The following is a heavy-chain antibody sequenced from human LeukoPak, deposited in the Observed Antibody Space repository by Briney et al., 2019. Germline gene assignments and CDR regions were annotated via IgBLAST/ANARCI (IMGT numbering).Heavy chain of an antibody. J-gene: IGHJ4*02. CDR3: ARYFAVAGCFDY. V-gene: IGHV4-59*01. D-gene: IGHD6-19*01. CDR2: IYYSGST. Sequence: NPSETLSLTCTVSGGSISSYYWSWIRQPPGKGLEWIGYIYYSGSTNYNPSLKSRVTISVDTSKNQFSLKLSSVTAADTAVYCCARYFAVAGCFDYWGQGTLVTVSS. CDR1: GGSISSYY.